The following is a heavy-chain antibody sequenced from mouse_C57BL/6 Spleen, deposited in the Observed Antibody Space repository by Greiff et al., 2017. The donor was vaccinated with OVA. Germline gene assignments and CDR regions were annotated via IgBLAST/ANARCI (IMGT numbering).Heavy chain of an antibody. CDR3: ARGYYRDYFDY. V-gene: IGHV1-26*01. J-gene: IGHJ2*01. Sequence: EVQLQQSGPELVKPGASVKISCKASGYTFTDYYMNWVKQSHGKSLEWIGDINPNNGGTSYNQKFKGKATLTVDKSSSTAYMELRSLTSEDSAVYYCARGYYRDYFDYWGQGTTLTVSS. D-gene: IGHD2-3*01. CDR2: INPNNGGT. CDR1: GYTFTDYY.